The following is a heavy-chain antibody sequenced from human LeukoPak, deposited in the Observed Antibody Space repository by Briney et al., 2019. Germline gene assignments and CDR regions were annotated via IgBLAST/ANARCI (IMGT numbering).Heavy chain of an antibody. CDR1: GSTFSSYW. Sequence: GGSLRLSCAASGSTFSSYWMSWVRQAPGKGLEWVANIKQDGSEKYYVDSVKGRFTISRDNAKNSLYLQMNSLRAEDTAVYYCARDDNDAFDIWGQGTMVTVSS. V-gene: IGHV3-7*05. CDR2: IKQDGSEK. J-gene: IGHJ3*02. CDR3: ARDDNDAFDI.